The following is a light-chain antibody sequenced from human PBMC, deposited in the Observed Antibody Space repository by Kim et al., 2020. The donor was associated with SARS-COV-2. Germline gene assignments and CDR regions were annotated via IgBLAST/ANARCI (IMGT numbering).Light chain of an antibody. CDR3: QQYRHYPLT. CDR2: SAS. Sequence: DIQMTQSQSSLYASVGDRVTITCRASQGVVTELAWYQQKPEKAPKALMYSASTLQSGVPPRFSGTGSGTEFTLTINNLQPEDFAIYYCQQYRHYPLTFGGGTKVDIK. V-gene: IGKV1D-16*01. J-gene: IGKJ4*01. CDR1: QGVVTE.